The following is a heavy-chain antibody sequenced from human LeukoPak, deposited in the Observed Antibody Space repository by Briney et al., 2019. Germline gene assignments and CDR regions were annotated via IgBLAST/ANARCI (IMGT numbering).Heavy chain of an antibody. V-gene: IGHV1-18*01. CDR2: ISPYNDNT. Sequence: ASVKVSCKASGYIFTNYAISWVRQAPGQGLDWMGRISPYNDNTNYAQKLQGRVTMTTDTSTSTAYMELRSLRSDDTAVYYCARLLWPIGWFDPWGQGTLVTVSS. J-gene: IGHJ5*02. D-gene: IGHD3-10*01. CDR3: ARLLWPIGWFDP. CDR1: GYIFTNYA.